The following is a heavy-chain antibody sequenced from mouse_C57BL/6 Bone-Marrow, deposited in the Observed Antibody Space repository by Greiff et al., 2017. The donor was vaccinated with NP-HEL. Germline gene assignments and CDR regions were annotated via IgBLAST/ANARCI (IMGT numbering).Heavy chain of an antibody. V-gene: IGHV14-2*01. Sequence: VQLQQSGAELVKPGASVKLSCTASGFNIKDYYMHWVKQRTEQGLEWIGRIDPEDGEPKYAPKFQGKATITADTSSNTAYLQLSSLTSEDTAVYYCARSYYYGSSYFDVWGTGTTVTVSS. J-gene: IGHJ1*03. D-gene: IGHD1-1*01. CDR2: IDPEDGEP. CDR3: ARSYYYGSSYFDV. CDR1: GFNIKDYY.